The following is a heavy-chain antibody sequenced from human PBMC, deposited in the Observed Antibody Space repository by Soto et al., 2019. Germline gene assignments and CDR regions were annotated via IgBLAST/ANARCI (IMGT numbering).Heavy chain of an antibody. CDR1: GGTFSSYA. V-gene: IGHV1-69*13. Sequence: SVKVSCKASGGTFSSYAISWVRQAPGQGLEWMGGIIPIFGTANYAQKFQGRVTITADESTSTAYMELSSLRSEDTAVYYCASYDSSGYSPHYWGQGTLVTVSS. CDR2: IIPIFGTA. J-gene: IGHJ4*02. D-gene: IGHD3-22*01. CDR3: ASYDSSGYSPHY.